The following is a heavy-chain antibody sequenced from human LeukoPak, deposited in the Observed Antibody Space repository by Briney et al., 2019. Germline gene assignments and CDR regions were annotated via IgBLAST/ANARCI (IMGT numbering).Heavy chain of an antibody. Sequence: GGSLRLSCAASGFAFSSSTMNWVRQAPGKGLEWVSSISSSSSYIFYADSVTGRFTISRDNAKNSLFLQMNSLRAEDTAVYYCARDLETGYFYYYAMDVWGQGTTVTVSS. V-gene: IGHV3-21*01. CDR2: ISSSSSYI. J-gene: IGHJ6*02. D-gene: IGHD1-1*01. CDR1: GFAFSSST. CDR3: ARDLETGYFYYYAMDV.